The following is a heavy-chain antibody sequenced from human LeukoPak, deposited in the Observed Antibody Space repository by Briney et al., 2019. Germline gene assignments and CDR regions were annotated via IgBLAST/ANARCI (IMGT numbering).Heavy chain of an antibody. CDR1: GYTFTSYA. J-gene: IGHJ3*02. D-gene: IGHD3-9*01. CDR3: ARTSSHYDILTGYYNVGAFDI. CDR2: INTNTGNP. Sequence: GASVKVSCKASGYTFTSYAMNWVRQAPGQGLEWMGWINTNTGNPTYAQGFTGRFVFSLDTSVSTAYLQISSLKAEDTAVYYCARTSSHYDILTGYYNVGAFDIWGQGTMVTVSS. V-gene: IGHV7-4-1*02.